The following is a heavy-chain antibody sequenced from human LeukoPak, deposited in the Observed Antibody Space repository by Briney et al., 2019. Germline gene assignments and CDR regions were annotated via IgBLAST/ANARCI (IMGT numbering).Heavy chain of an antibody. D-gene: IGHD6-19*01. CDR2: ISDDGSNK. V-gene: IGHV3-30*18. CDR1: GFTFSIYG. J-gene: IGHJ4*02. CDR3: AKDRVRGGWYYFDY. Sequence: AGGSLKLSCAASGFTFSIYGMHRVRQAPGKGLEWVEVISDDGSNKYYGDSVKGRFTISRDNSKNTLYLQMNSLRAEDTAVYYCAKDRVRGGWYYFDYWGQGTLVTASS.